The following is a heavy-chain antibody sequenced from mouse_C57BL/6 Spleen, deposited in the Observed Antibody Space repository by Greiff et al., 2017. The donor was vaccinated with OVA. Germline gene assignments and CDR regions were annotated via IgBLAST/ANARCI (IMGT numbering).Heavy chain of an antibody. V-gene: IGHV1-19*01. CDR2: INPYNGGT. D-gene: IGHD2-4*01. J-gene: IGHJ4*01. Sequence: EVQLQESGPVLVKPGASVKMSCKASGYTFTDYYMNWVKQSHGKSLEWIGVINPYNGGTSYNQKFKGKATLTVDKSSSTAYMELNSLTSEDSAVYYCARSLYDYDIGYAMDYWGQGTSVTVSS. CDR3: ARSLYDYDIGYAMDY. CDR1: GYTFTDYY.